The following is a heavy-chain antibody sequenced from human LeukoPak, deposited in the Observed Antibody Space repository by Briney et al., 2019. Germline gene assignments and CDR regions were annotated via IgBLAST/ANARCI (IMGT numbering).Heavy chain of an antibody. D-gene: IGHD3-3*01. J-gene: IGHJ4*02. CDR1: GFTFSSYS. V-gene: IGHV3-21*01. CDR2: ISSSSSYI. CDR3: ARALEGGDYFDY. Sequence: SGGSLRLSCAASGFTFSSYSMNWVRQAPGKGLEWVSSISSSSSYIYYADSVKGRFTISRDNAKNSLYLQMNSLRAEDTAVYYCARALEGGDYFDYWGQGTLVTVSS.